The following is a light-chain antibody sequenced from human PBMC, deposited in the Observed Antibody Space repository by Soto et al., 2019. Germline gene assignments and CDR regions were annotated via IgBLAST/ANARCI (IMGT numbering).Light chain of an antibody. CDR3: QQSYSTPFT. V-gene: IGKV1-39*01. CDR2: AAS. CDR1: QSISSY. Sequence: DIQMTQSPSSLSASVGDRVTITCRASQSISSYLNWYQQKPGKAPKLLIYAASSLQSWVPSRFSGSGSGTDFTLTSSSLQPEDFATYHCQQSYSTPFTFGPGTKVHIQ. J-gene: IGKJ3*01.